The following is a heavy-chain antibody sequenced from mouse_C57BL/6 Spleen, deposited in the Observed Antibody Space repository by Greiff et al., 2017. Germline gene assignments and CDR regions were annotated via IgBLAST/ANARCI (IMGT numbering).Heavy chain of an antibody. V-gene: IGHV1-47*01. CDR1: GYTFTTYP. J-gene: IGHJ2*01. CDR2: FHPYNDDS. Sequence: LQESGAELVKPGASVKMSCKASGYTFTTYPIEWMKQNHGKSLEWIGNFHPYNDDSKYNDKFKGKATLTVEKSSSTVYLEHSRLKSDDSAVYYCARRNPHYFDYWGQGTTLTVSS. CDR3: ARRNPHYFDY.